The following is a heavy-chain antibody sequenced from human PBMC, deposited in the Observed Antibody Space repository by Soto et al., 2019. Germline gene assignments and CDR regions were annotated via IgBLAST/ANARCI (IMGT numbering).Heavy chain of an antibody. CDR2: INSDGSST. D-gene: IGHD2-15*01. V-gene: IGHV3-74*01. J-gene: IGHJ6*03. CDR3: ARGGSCYECYYYMDV. CDR1: GFTFSSYW. Sequence: GGSLRLSCAASGFTFSSYWMHWVRQAPGKGLVWVSRINSDGSSTSYADSVKGRFTISRDNAKNTLYLQMNSLRAEDAAVYYCARGGSCYECYYYMDVWGKGTTVTVSS.